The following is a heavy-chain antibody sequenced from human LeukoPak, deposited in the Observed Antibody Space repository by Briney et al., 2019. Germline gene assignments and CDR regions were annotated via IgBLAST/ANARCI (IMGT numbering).Heavy chain of an antibody. Sequence: PGGSLRLSCAVSGFTFSSYEMNWVRQAPGKGLEWVSYISSSGSTIYYADSVKGRFTISRDNARNSLYLQMNSLIVEDTAVYYCAREGMMITFGGPWGYFDYWGQGTLVTVSS. D-gene: IGHD3-16*01. CDR2: ISSSGSTI. CDR1: GFTFSSYE. V-gene: IGHV3-48*03. CDR3: AREGMMITFGGPWGYFDY. J-gene: IGHJ4*02.